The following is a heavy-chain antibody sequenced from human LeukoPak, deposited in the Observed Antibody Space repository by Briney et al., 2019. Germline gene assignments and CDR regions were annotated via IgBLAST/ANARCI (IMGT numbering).Heavy chain of an antibody. Sequence: ASVKVSCKASGYTFTSYAMNWVRQAPRQGLEWMGWINTNTGNPTYAQGFTGRFVFSLDTSVSTAYLQISSLKAEDTAVYYCARTDYYYGSGSLENWFDPWGQGTLVTVSS. CDR2: INTNTGNP. V-gene: IGHV7-4-1*02. CDR1: GYTFTSYA. D-gene: IGHD3-10*01. J-gene: IGHJ5*02. CDR3: ARTDYYYGSGSLENWFDP.